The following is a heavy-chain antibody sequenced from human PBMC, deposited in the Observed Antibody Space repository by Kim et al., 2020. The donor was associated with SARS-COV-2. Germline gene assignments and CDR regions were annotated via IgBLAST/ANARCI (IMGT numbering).Heavy chain of an antibody. D-gene: IGHD3-22*01. CDR3: ALMSYDSSGYYYFDY. Sequence: GGSLRLSCAASGFTFSSYAMHWVRQAPGKGLEYVSAISSNGGSTYYADSVKGRFTISRDNSKNTLYLQMGSLRAEDMAVYYCALMSYDSSGYYYFDYWGQGTLVTVSS. V-gene: IGHV3-64*02. CDR2: ISSNGGST. CDR1: GFTFSSYA. J-gene: IGHJ4*02.